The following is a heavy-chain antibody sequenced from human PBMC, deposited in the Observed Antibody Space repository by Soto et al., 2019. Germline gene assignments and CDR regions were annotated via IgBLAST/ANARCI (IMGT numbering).Heavy chain of an antibody. CDR3: ARDLALELTRGGWLDY. V-gene: IGHV3-33*01. CDR2: IWYDGSNK. Sequence: QVQLVESGGGVVQPGRSLRLSCAASGFTFSSYGMHWVRQAPGKGLEWVAVIWYDGSNKYYADSVKGRFTISRDNSKNTLYLQMNSLRAEDTAVYYSARDLALELTRGGWLDYWGQGTLVTVSS. CDR1: GFTFSSYG. D-gene: IGHD1-7*01. J-gene: IGHJ4*02.